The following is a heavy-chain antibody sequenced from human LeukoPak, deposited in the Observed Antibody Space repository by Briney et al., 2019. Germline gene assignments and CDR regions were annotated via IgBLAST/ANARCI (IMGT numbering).Heavy chain of an antibody. CDR1: GYTFTGYY. V-gene: IGHV1-2*02. CDR3: ARDRKGSSGWFHSSYWFDP. D-gene: IGHD6-19*01. CDR2: INPNSGGT. J-gene: IGHJ5*02. Sequence: ASVKVSCKASGYTFTGYYMHWVRQAPGQGLEWMGWINPNSGGTNYAQKFQGRVTMTRDTSISTAYMELSRLRSDDAAVYYCARDRKGSSGWFHSSYWFDPWGQGTLVTVSS.